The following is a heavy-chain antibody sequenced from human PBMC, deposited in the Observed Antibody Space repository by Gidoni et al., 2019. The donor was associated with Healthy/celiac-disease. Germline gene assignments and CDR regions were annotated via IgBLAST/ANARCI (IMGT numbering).Heavy chain of an antibody. V-gene: IGHV2-5*01. J-gene: IGHJ4*02. CDR3: AHNYRVKAARPGGYYFDY. CDR1: GFSLSTSGVG. Sequence: QITLKESGPTLVKPTQTLTLTCTFSGFSLSTSGVGVGWIRQPPGKALEWLALIYWNDDKRYSPSLKSRLTITKDTSKNQVVLTMTNMDPVDTATYYCAHNYRVKAARPGGYYFDYWGQGTLVTVSS. D-gene: IGHD6-6*01. CDR2: IYWNDDK.